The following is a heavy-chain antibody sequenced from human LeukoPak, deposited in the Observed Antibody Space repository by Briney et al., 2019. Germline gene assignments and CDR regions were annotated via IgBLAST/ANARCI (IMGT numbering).Heavy chain of an antibody. J-gene: IGHJ4*02. CDR3: AREGRYYDSSGYYLYSFDY. D-gene: IGHD3-22*01. CDR1: AVSIISGGYY. V-gene: IGHV4-31*11. CDR2: IYYSGST. Sequence: SQTLSLTCAVSAVSIISGGYYWSWIRRRPGKGLEWIGYIYYSGSTYYNPSLKSRVTISVDTSKNQFSLKLSSVTAADTAVYYCAREGRYYDSSGYYLYSFDYWGQGTLVTVSS.